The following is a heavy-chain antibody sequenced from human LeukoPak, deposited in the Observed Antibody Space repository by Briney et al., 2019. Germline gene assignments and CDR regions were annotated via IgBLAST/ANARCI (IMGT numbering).Heavy chain of an antibody. CDR2: ISAYNGNT. CDR3: ARDGLRWFGELLSGGPEHYYYYGMDV. CDR1: GYTFTSYG. D-gene: IGHD3-10*01. V-gene: IGHV1-18*01. Sequence: ASVKVPCKASGYTFTSYGMSWVRQAPGQGLEWMGWISAYNGNTNYAQKVQGRVTMTTDTSTSTAYMELRSLRSDDTAVYYCARDGLRWFGELLSGGPEHYYYYGMDVWGQGTTVTVSS. J-gene: IGHJ6*02.